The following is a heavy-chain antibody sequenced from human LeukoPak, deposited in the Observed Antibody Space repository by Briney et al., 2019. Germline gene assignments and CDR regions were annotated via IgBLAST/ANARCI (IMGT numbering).Heavy chain of an antibody. Sequence: GGSLRLSCAASGFTFSSHALSWVRQAPGKGLEWVSSLSGSGYNTYYADSVRGRFTISRDNSKDTLYLHIKSLRAEDTAVYYCAKDISSNCYRGRGVDHWGQGTLVTVSS. D-gene: IGHD2-2*01. V-gene: IGHV3-23*01. CDR3: AKDISSNCYRGRGVDH. CDR2: LSGSGYNT. CDR1: GFTFSSHA. J-gene: IGHJ4*02.